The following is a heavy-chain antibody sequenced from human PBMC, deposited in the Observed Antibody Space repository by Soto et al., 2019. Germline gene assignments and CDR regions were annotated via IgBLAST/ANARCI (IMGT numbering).Heavy chain of an antibody. CDR2: IVPNVGTV. CDR3: ARRDTSGFLRYFDN. V-gene: IGHV1-69*06. CDR1: GGTLSSFINYP. Sequence: QMQLVQSGAEVKKPGSSVKVSCKASGGTLSSFINYPINWVRQARGQGLEWMGGIVPNVGTVNYAQKFQGRVTITADKSTGTAYMELSSLRSEDTVLYYCARRDTSGFLRYFDNWGQGTLVTVSS. D-gene: IGHD3-3*01. J-gene: IGHJ4*02.